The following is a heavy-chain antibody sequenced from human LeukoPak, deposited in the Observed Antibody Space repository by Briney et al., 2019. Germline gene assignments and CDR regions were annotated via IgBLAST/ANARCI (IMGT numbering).Heavy chain of an antibody. Sequence: SETLSLTCTVSNGPINTYQWSWIRQPPGKGLEWIGNIHYSGSANYNPSLKSRVIISVDTSKNQFSLKLSSVTAADTAVYYCARGGNPYYYMDVWGKGTTVTISS. CDR2: IHYSGSA. CDR1: NGPINTYQ. CDR3: ARGGNPYYYMDV. V-gene: IGHV4-59*01. D-gene: IGHD3-16*01. J-gene: IGHJ6*03.